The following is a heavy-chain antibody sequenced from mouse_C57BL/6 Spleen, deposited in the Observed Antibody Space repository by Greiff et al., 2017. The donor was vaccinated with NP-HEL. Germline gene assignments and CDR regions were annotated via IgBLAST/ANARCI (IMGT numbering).Heavy chain of an antibody. CDR3: ARYGIYDGYYFDY. CDR2: INPNNGGT. V-gene: IGHV1-22*01. Sequence: EVQLQQSGPELVKPGASVKMSCKASGYTFTDYNMHWVKQSHGKSLEWIGYINPNNGGTSYNQKFKGKATLTVNKSSSTAYMELRSLTSEDSAVYYCARYGIYDGYYFDYWGQGTTLTVSS. J-gene: IGHJ2*01. D-gene: IGHD2-3*01. CDR1: GYTFTDYN.